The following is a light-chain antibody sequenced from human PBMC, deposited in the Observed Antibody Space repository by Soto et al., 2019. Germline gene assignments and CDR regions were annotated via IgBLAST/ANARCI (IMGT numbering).Light chain of an antibody. CDR1: NIGRKS. V-gene: IGLV3-21*04. Sequence: SYELTQPPSVSVAPGKTARITCGGNNIGRKSVHWYQQKPGQAPVLVTYYDSDRPSGIPERFSGSNSGNTATLTISRVEAGDEADYYCQVWDSSSDHHVVFGGGTKLTVL. CDR3: QVWDSSSDHHVV. J-gene: IGLJ2*01. CDR2: YDS.